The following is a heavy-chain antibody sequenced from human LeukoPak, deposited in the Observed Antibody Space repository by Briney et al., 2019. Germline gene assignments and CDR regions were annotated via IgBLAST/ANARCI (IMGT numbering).Heavy chain of an antibody. Sequence: GRSLRLSCAASGFTFSSYGMHWVRQAPGKGLVWVAVISYDGSNKYYADSVKGRFTISRDNSKNTLYLQMNSLRAEDTAVYYCAKDLYSLEWFGELRGFDYWGQGTLVTVSS. CDR1: GFTFSSYG. D-gene: IGHD3-10*01. CDR3: AKDLYSLEWFGELRGFDY. V-gene: IGHV3-30*18. CDR2: ISYDGSNK. J-gene: IGHJ4*02.